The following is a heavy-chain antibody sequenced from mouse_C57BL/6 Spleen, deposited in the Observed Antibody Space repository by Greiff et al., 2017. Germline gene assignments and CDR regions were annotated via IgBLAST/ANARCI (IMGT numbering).Heavy chain of an antibody. D-gene: IGHD2-1*01. CDR2: IDPSGSYT. CDR1: GYTFTSYW. CDR3: ARVGGNYTWFAY. J-gene: IGHJ3*01. V-gene: IGHV1-50*01. Sequence: QVQLQQSGAELVKPGASVKLSCKASGYTFTSYWMQWVRQRPGQGLEWIADIDPSGSYTNYTHKFKGQVTLSVDNSYSPLYLQLSSLTSEDSAVYYCARVGGNYTWFAYWGQGTLVTVSA.